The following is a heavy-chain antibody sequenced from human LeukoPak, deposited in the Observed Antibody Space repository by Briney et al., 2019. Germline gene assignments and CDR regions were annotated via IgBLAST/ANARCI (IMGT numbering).Heavy chain of an antibody. V-gene: IGHV1-2*02. CDR2: INPNSGGT. CDR3: SIFEYYYGMDV. CDR1: GYTFTHYA. J-gene: IGHJ6*02. D-gene: IGHD3-3*01. Sequence: ASVKVSCKASGYTFTHYAINWVRQVPGQGLEWMGWINPNSGGTNYAQKFQGRVTMTRDTSISTAYMELSRLRSDDTAVYYCSIFEYYYGMDVWGQGTTVTVSS.